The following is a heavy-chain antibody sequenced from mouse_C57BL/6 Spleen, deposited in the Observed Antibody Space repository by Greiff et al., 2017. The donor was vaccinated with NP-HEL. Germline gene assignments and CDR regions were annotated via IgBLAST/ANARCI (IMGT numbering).Heavy chain of an antibody. V-gene: IGHV7-3*01. CDR2: IRNKANGYTT. J-gene: IGHJ4*01. Sequence: DVHLVESGGGLVQPGGSLSLSCAASGFTFTDYYMSWVRQPPGKALEWLGFIRNKANGYTTEYSASVKGRFTISRDNSQSILYLQMNALRAEDSATYYCARYVGSSYGYYAMDYWGQGTSVTVSS. CDR1: GFTFTDYY. CDR3: ARYVGSSYGYYAMDY. D-gene: IGHD1-1*01.